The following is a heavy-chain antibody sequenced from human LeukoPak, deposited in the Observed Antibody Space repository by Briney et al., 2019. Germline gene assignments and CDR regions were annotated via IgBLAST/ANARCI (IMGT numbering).Heavy chain of an antibody. Sequence: GASVKVSCKASGYTFTSYGISWVRQAPGQGLEWMGWISAYNGNTNYAQKLQGRVTMTTDTSTSTAYMELRSLRSDDTAVYYCAREGQWLVSYYYYGMDVWGQGTTVTVSS. CDR2: ISAYNGNT. V-gene: IGHV1-18*01. D-gene: IGHD5-12*01. CDR3: AREGQWLVSYYYYGMDV. J-gene: IGHJ6*02. CDR1: GYTFTSYG.